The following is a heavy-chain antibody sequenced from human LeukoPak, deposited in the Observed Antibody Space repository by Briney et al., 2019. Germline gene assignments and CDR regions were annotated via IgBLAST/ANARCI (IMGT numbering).Heavy chain of an antibody. J-gene: IGHJ4*02. D-gene: IGHD3-22*01. V-gene: IGHV3-74*01. CDR3: ARDLVSYYYDRGGDY. CDR2: INSDGSTT. CDR1: GFTFSSYW. Sequence: PGGSLRLSCAASGFTFSSYWMHWVRQAPGKGLVWVSRINSDGSTTIYADSVKGRFTISRDNVKNTLYLQMNSLRAEDTAVYYCARDLVSYYYDRGGDYWGQGTLVTVSS.